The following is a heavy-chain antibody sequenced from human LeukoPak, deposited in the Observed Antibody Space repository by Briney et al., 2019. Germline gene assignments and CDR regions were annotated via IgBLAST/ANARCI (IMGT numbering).Heavy chain of an antibody. CDR3: ARGAYLTYYFDY. CDR2: IYYSGST. CDR1: GGSISSHY. J-gene: IGHJ4*02. Sequence: SETLSLTCTVSGGSISSHYWTWIRQPPGKGLEWIGYIYYSGSTNYNPSLKSRVTISVDTSKNLFSLKLSSVTAADTAVYYCARGAYLTYYFDYWGQGALVTVSS. V-gene: IGHV4-59*11.